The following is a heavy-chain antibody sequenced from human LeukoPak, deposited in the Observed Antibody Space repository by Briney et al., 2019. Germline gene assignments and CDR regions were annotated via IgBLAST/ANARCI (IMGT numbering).Heavy chain of an antibody. V-gene: IGHV1-69*13. CDR2: IIPIFGTA. Sequence: SVKVSCKAPGGTFSSYAISWVRQAPGQGLEWMGGIIPIFGTANYAQKFQGRVTITADESTSTAYMELSSLRSEDTAVYYCARGQQWLANWFDPWGQGTLVTVSS. J-gene: IGHJ5*02. D-gene: IGHD6-19*01. CDR3: ARGQQWLANWFDP. CDR1: GGTFSSYA.